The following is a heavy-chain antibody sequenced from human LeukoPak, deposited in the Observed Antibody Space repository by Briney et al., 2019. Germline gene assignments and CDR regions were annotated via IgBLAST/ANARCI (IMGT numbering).Heavy chain of an antibody. V-gene: IGHV3-30-3*02. CDR2: ISYDGSNK. CDR3: AKWVSPGLARDY. D-gene: IGHD6-13*01. CDR1: GFTFSSYA. J-gene: IGHJ4*02. Sequence: GSLRLSCAASGFTFSSYAMHWVRQAPGKGLEWVAVISYDGSNKYYADSVKGRFTISRDNSKNTLYLQMNSLRAEDTAVYYCAKWVSPGLARDYWGQGTLVTVSS.